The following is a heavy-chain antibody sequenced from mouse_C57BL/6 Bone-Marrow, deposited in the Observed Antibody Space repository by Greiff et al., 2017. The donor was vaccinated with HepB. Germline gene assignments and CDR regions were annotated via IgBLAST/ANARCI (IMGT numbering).Heavy chain of an antibody. D-gene: IGHD3-1*01. CDR1: GFTFSSYA. Sequence: EVQRVESGGGLVKPGGSLKLSCAASGFTFSSYAMSWVRQTPEKRLEWVATISDGGSYTYYPDNVKGRFTISRDNAKNNLYLQMSHLKSEDTAMYYCARDRATDMDYWGQGTSVTVSS. V-gene: IGHV5-4*01. J-gene: IGHJ4*01. CDR2: ISDGGSYT. CDR3: ARDRATDMDY.